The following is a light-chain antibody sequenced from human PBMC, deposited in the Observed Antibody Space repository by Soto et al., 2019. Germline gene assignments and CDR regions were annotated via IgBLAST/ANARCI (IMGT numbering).Light chain of an antibody. Sequence: DIQMTQSPSTMSASVGDRVTITCRASQSISSWLAWYQQKPGKAPKLLIYDASSLESGVPSRFSGSGSETDFTLTISRLEPEDFAVYYCQQYDNPPITFGQGTRLDIK. CDR2: DAS. V-gene: IGKV1-5*01. CDR1: QSISSW. J-gene: IGKJ5*01. CDR3: QQYDNPPIT.